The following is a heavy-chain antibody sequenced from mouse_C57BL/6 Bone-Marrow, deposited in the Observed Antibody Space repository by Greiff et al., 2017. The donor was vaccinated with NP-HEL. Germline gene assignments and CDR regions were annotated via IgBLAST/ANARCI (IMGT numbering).Heavy chain of an antibody. Sequence: VQLQQPGAELVRPGTSVKLSCKASGYTFTSYWMHWVKQRPGQGLEWIGVIDPSDSYTNYNQKFKGKATLTVDTSSSTAYMQLSSLTSEDSAVYYCARVYGNYPLYAMDYWGQGTSVTFSS. CDR2: IDPSDSYT. D-gene: IGHD2-1*01. CDR3: ARVYGNYPLYAMDY. J-gene: IGHJ4*01. CDR1: GYTFTSYW. V-gene: IGHV1-59*01.